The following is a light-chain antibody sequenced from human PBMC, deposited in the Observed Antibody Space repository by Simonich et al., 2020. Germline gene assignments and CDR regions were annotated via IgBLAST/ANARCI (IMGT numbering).Light chain of an antibody. V-gene: IGKV3-15*01. CDR2: GAS. J-gene: IGKJ1*01. Sequence: EIVMTQSPATLSVSPGERATLSCRASQSVSSNLAWYQQKPGQAPRLRIYGASTRATGIPARFSGSGSGTELTLTISSLQSEDFAVYYCQQYNNWPPWTFGQGTKVEIK. CDR3: QQYNNWPPWT. CDR1: QSVSSN.